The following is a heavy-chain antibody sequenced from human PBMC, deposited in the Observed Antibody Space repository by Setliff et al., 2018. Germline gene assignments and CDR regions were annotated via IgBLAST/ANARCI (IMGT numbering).Heavy chain of an antibody. V-gene: IGHV4-39*01. CDR3: ARTGTYRYFDY. Sequence: SETLSLTCTVSGGSISSGVYYWAWIRQPPGKGLEWIGRIYYRGDIYYNASLKSRLTLSVDTSKNQVSLNLRSVTAADTAVYYCARTGTYRYFDYWGQGTQVTVSS. J-gene: IGHJ4*02. CDR2: IYYRGDI. CDR1: GGSISSGVYY. D-gene: IGHD1-1*01.